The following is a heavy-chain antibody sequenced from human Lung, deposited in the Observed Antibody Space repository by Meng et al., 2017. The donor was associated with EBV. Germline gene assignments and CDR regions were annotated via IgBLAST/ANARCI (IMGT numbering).Heavy chain of an antibody. D-gene: IGHD6-19*01. CDR2: MNPNRGTT. CDR1: GYTFTSYD. J-gene: IGHJ4*02. CDR3: ATGVADFEY. V-gene: IGHV1-8*01. Sequence: QGQLVQSGAEVKKPGASVKVSCKASGYTFTSYDINWVRQGTGQGLEWMGWMNPNRGTTGYAQKFQGRVTMTRNISKSTAYMDLSSLRSEDTAVYYRATGVADFEYWGQGTLVTVSS.